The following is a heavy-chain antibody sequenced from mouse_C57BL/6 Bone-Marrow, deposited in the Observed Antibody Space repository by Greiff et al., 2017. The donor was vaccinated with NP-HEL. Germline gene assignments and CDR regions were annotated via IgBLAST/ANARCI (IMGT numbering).Heavy chain of an antibody. D-gene: IGHD1-1*01. CDR2: ISSGGSYS. CDR3: ARFYYGSSLYYFDY. J-gene: IGHJ2*01. Sequence: EVMVVESGGDLVKPGGSLKLSCAASGFTFSSYGMSWVRQTPDKRLEWVATISSGGSYSYYPDSVSGRFTISRDNAKNTLYLRMSSLKSEDTAMYYCARFYYGSSLYYFDYWGQVTTLTVSS. CDR1: GFTFSSYG. V-gene: IGHV5-6*01.